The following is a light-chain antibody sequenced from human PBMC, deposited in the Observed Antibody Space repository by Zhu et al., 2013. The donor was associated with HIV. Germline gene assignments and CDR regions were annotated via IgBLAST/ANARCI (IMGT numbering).Light chain of an antibody. CDR3: QQSYSLPCT. CDR1: QTISSF. CDR2: AAS. Sequence: DIQMTQSPSSLSASVGDRVTITCRASQTISSFLNWYQQKPGKAPELLIYAASSLQSGVPSRFSGSGSETDFILTISSLQPEDFATYYCQQSYSLPCTFGPGTKVDMK. J-gene: IGKJ3*01. V-gene: IGKV1-39*01.